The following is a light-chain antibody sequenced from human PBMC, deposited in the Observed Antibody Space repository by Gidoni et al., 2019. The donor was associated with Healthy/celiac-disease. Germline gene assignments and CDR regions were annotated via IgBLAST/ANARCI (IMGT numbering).Light chain of an antibody. CDR2: WAS. V-gene: IGKV4-1*01. CDR1: QSVLYSANNKNY. CDR3: QQYYSPMYT. Sequence: DIVMTQSPDSLAVSLDERATINCKSSQSVLYSANNKNYLAWYQQQPGQPPKLLIYWASTRESGVPDRFSGSGSGTYFTLTISSLQAEDVAVYYWQQYYSPMYTFGQGTKLEIK. J-gene: IGKJ2*01.